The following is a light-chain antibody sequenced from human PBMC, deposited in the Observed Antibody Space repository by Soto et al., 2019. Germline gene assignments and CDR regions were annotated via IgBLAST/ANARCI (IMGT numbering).Light chain of an antibody. J-gene: IGKJ2*01. V-gene: IGKV1-5*01. CDR2: DAS. CDR3: QQHT. CDR1: QTISNW. Sequence: DIQMTQSPSTLSASVGDRVTITRRASQTISNWLAWYQQKPGKAPRLLIYDASTLESGVPSRFSGSASGTEFTLTISSLQPDDFATYYCQQHTFGQGTKLEIK.